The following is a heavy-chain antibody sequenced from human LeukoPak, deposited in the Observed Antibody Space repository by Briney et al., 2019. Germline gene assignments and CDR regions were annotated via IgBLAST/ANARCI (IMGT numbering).Heavy chain of an antibody. V-gene: IGHV3-9*03. D-gene: IGHD7-27*01. CDR1: GFTFDDYA. CDR2: ISWNSGSI. J-gene: IGHJ3*02. Sequence: QPGGSLRLSCAASGFTFDDYAMHWVRHAPGKGLEWVSGISWNSGSIGYADSVKGRFTISRDNAKNSLYLQMNSLRAEDMALYYCAKAYWGRVNDAFDIWGQGTMVTVSS. CDR3: AKAYWGRVNDAFDI.